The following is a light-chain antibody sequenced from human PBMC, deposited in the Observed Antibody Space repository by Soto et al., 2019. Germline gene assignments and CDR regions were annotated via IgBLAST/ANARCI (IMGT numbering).Light chain of an antibody. J-gene: IGLJ3*02. CDR3: TSYTIRSTMV. Sequence: QSALTQPASVSGSPGQSITISCTGTSSDVGVYNYVSWYQHHPGKAPKLMIYEVSNRPSGVSNRFSGSKSGNTASLTISGLRAEDEAAYYCTSYTIRSTMVLGGGTQHTVL. CDR1: SSDVGVYNY. V-gene: IGLV2-14*01. CDR2: EVS.